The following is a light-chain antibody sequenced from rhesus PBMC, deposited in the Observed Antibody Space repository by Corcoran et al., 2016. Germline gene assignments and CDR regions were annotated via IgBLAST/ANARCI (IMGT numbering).Light chain of an antibody. V-gene: IGKV2-65*01. Sequence: DVVLTQSPLSLPITPGQPASISCRSSQRLVHSNGNTHLSWYQQKPGQPPRRLIYQVSTRDSGVPDRFSGSGAGTDFTLKISRVEAEDGGIYYCGQGTNVPLTFGGGTKVEIK. CDR1: QRLVHSNGNTH. J-gene: IGKJ4*01. CDR3: GQGTNVPLT. CDR2: QVS.